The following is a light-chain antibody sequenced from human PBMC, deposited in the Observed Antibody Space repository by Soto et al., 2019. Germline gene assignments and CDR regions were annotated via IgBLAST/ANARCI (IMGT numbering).Light chain of an antibody. CDR3: QQTYNTPLT. CDR1: QSISSY. V-gene: IGKV1-39*01. J-gene: IGKJ4*01. Sequence: DIQMTQSPSSLSASVGDRVTITCRASQSISSYLNWFQQTPGNAPKLLIYAASGLQSGVPSRFSGSGSGTDFTLTINSLQREDFATYYCQQTYNTPLTFGGGTKVDIK. CDR2: AAS.